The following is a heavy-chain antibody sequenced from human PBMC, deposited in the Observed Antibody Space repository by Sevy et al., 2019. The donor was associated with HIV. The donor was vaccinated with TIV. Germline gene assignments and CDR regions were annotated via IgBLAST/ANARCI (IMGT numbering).Heavy chain of an antibody. CDR2: ITNSGSTK. CDR3: AKALNPALESMIEVIFPTLKGFDV. V-gene: IGHV3-48*03. CDR1: GFPFSSYE. Sequence: GGSLRLSCTASGFPFSSYEMNWVRQAPGKGLEWVSYITNSGSTKYYSDSVKGRFTISRDNAKNSLYLQMNNLRAEDTAVYYCAKALNPALESMIEVIFPTLKGFDVWGQGTMVTVSS. D-gene: IGHD3-22*01. J-gene: IGHJ3*01.